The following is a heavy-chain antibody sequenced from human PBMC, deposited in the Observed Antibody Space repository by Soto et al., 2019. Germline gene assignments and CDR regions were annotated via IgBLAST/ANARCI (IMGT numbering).Heavy chain of an antibody. Sequence: GESLKISCEGSGYSFSSYWIAWVRQMPGSGLEWMGIIYPGDSDTRYSPSFQGQVTISADKSISTAYLQWSSLKASDTAMYYCAGGGVRGVITRTRDYYGMDVWGQGTTVTVSS. CDR3: AGGGVRGVITRTRDYYGMDV. CDR2: IYPGDSDT. J-gene: IGHJ6*02. V-gene: IGHV5-51*01. D-gene: IGHD3-10*01. CDR1: GYSFSSYW.